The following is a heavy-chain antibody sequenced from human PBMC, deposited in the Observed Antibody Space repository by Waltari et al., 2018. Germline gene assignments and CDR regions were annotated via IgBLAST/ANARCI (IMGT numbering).Heavy chain of an antibody. V-gene: IGHV4-59*11. D-gene: IGHD6-13*01. CDR3: ARDLGYSSSY. CDR2: IYYSGST. CDR1: GGSISSHY. J-gene: IGHJ4*02. Sequence: QVQLQESGPGLVKPSETLSLTCTVSGGSISSHYWSWIRQPPGKGLEWIGYIYYSGSTNYNPSLKSRVTISVDTSKNQFSLKLSSVTAADTAVYYCARDLGYSSSYWGQGTLVTVSS.